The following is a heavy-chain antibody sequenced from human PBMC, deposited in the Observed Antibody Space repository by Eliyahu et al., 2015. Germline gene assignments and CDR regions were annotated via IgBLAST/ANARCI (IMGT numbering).Heavy chain of an antibody. CDR2: ISSSSSTI. CDR1: GFXFXXYX. J-gene: IGHJ3*02. V-gene: IGHV3-48*02. D-gene: IGHD2-15*01. Sequence: EVQLVESVGGLVQPGGSLRLSCAASGFXFXXYXMNWVRQAPGKGLEWVSYISSSSSTIYYADSVKGRFTISRDNAKNSLYLQMNSLRDEDTAVYYCARVMGCSGGSCDDAFDIWGQGTMVTVSS. CDR3: ARVMGCSGGSCDDAFDI.